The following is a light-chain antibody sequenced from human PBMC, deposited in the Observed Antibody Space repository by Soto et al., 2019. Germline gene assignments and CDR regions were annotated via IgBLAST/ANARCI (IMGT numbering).Light chain of an antibody. Sequence: EVVFRQSPVTLSLSPGERATLSCRASQSFRGLLAWYQQKPGQAPRLLIYDEYNRATGIPTRFSGSGSGKDFTLTISSLEPEDSAVYYCQQRHMWPITFGQGTRLEIK. CDR2: DEY. V-gene: IGKV3-11*01. CDR1: QSFRGL. J-gene: IGKJ5*01. CDR3: QQRHMWPIT.